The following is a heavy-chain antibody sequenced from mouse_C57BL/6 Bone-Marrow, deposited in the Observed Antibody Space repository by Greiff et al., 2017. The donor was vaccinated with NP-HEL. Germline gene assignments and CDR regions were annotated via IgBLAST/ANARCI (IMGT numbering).Heavy chain of an antibody. CDR2: IYPGSGNT. D-gene: IGHD2-2*01. V-gene: IGHV1-76*01. CDR1: GYTFTDYY. CDR3: ARFGYYGYGDWYFDV. Sequence: QVQLQQSGAELVRPGASVKLSCKASGYTFTDYYINWVKQRPGQGLEWIARIYPGSGNTYYNEKFKGKATLTAEKSSSTAYMQLSSLTSEDSAFYFCARFGYYGYGDWYFDVWGTGTTVTVSS. J-gene: IGHJ1*03.